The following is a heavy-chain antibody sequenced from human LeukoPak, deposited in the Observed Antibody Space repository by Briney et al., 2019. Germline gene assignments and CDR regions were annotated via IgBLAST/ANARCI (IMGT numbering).Heavy chain of an antibody. J-gene: IGHJ5*02. CDR3: ARGYTSGWSNWFDP. D-gene: IGHD6-13*01. CDR1: GGSVSGYY. CDR2: IYYSGSI. V-gene: IGHV4-59*02. Sequence: SSETLSLTCSVSGGSVSGYYWSWIRQPPGKGLEWIGYIYYSGSINYNPSLKNRVTISVDTSKNQFSLNLSSVTAADTAVYYCARGYTSGWSNWFDPWRQGTLVTVSS.